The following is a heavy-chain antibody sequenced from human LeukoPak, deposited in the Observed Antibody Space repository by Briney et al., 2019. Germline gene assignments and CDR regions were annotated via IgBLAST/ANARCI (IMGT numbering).Heavy chain of an antibody. CDR2: IYPGDSET. Sequence: GESLKTSCKGSGYSFTSYWIGWVRQMPGKGLEWMGIIYPGDSETTYSPSFQGQVTISADKSISTAYVQWRSLKASDTAMYYCARPKTTVTTPFDSWGQGTLVTVSS. CDR1: GYSFTSYW. J-gene: IGHJ4*02. CDR3: ARPKTTVTTPFDS. V-gene: IGHV5-51*01. D-gene: IGHD4-17*01.